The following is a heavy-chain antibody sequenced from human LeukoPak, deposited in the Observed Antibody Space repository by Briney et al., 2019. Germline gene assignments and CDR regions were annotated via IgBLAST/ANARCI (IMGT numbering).Heavy chain of an antibody. V-gene: IGHV4-38-2*02. J-gene: IGHJ4*02. CDR2: IYHSGSA. CDR1: GYSISSGNY. CDR3: ARDGDFYYFDY. Sequence: PSATLSLTCTVSGYSISSGNYWGWIRQPPGKGPEWIGSIYHSGSAYYNPSLKSRVSISVDTSKNQFSLRLSSVTAADTAVYYCARDGDFYYFDYWGQGTLVTVSS.